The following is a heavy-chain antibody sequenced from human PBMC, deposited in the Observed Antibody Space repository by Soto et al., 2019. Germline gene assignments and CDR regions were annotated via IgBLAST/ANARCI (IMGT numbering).Heavy chain of an antibody. J-gene: IGHJ4*02. Sequence: EVQLAESGGGLVQPGGSLRLSCVASGFTFSRHYMTWVRQATGKGLESVAKIKPDGSESYYVDSVRGRFTFSSDNAKNSLSLQMNSLRDEDTAVYYCAIEEWWRVEFLGQGTLVTVSS. CDR2: IKPDGSES. CDR1: GFTFSRHY. CDR3: AIEEWWRVEF. D-gene: IGHD2-15*01. V-gene: IGHV3-7*01.